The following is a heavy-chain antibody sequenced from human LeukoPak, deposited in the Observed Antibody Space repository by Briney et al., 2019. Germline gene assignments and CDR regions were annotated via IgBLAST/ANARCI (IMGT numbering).Heavy chain of an antibody. CDR2: ISSSSSTI. CDR3: ARDTWNWDYYYYMDV. J-gene: IGHJ6*03. D-gene: IGHD1-7*01. CDR1: GFTLSSYS. V-gene: IGHV3-48*04. Sequence: GGSLRLSCAASGFTLSSYSMNWVRQAPGKGLEWVSYISSSSSTIYYADSVKGRFTISRDNAKNSLYLQMNSLRAEDTAVYYYARDTWNWDYYYYMDVWGKGTTVTVSS.